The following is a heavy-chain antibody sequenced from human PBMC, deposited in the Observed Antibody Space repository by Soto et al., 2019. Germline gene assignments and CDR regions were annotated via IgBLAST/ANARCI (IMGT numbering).Heavy chain of an antibody. CDR1: GGTFNSSR. CDR3: ARGIDQPPVGLDFAN. CDR2: IIPAFGTA. D-gene: IGHD2-2*01. V-gene: IGHV1-69*06. Sequence: QVQLVQSGAEVKNPGSSVKVSCKTSGGTFNSSRIDWVRQAPGQGLEWMGGIIPAFGTAKYAQKFQGRVTISADKSTTTFYMELRTLTSADTAVYYSARGIDQPPVGLDFANWGEVTLVTVSS. J-gene: IGHJ4*02.